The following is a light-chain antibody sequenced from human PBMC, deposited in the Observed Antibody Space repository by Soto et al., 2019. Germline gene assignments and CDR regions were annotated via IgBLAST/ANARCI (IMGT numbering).Light chain of an antibody. CDR3: CSFAGPQSFEV. J-gene: IGLJ1*01. Sequence: QSALTQPASVSGSPGQSITISCTGTSSDVGGYNYVSWYQQHPGKAPKLMIYEVSNRPSGVPDRFSGSKSGNTASLTISGLQPEDEADYYCCSFAGPQSFEVFGEGTKVTVL. V-gene: IGLV2-14*01. CDR2: EVS. CDR1: SSDVGGYNY.